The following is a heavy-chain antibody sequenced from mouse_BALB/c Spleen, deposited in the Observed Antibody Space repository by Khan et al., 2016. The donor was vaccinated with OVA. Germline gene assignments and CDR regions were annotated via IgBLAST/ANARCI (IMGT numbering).Heavy chain of an antibody. CDR1: GFTFSTYG. D-gene: IGHD1-1*01. V-gene: IGHV5-6*01. CDR3: TRLAYYYDSEGFAY. Sequence: VQLVESGGDLVKPGGSLKLSCAASGFTFSTYGMPWVRQTPDKRLEWVATVSTGGGYTYYPDSVKGRFTISRDNAKNTLYLQMSGLKSEDTAMFYCTRLAYYYDSEGFAYWGQGTLVTVSA. CDR2: VSTGGGYT. J-gene: IGHJ3*01.